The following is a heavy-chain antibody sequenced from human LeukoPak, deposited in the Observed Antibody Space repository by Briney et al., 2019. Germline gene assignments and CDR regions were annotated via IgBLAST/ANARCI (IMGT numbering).Heavy chain of an antibody. V-gene: IGHV4-34*01. J-gene: IGHJ4*02. CDR1: GGSFSGYY. CDR2: INHSGST. Sequence: SETLSLTCAVYGGSFSGYYWSWIRQPPGKGLEWIGEINHSGSTNYNPSLKSRVTISVDTSKNQFSLKLSSVTAADTAVYYCARGLGIAVQDWGQRTLVTVSS. D-gene: IGHD6-19*01. CDR3: ARGLGIAVQD.